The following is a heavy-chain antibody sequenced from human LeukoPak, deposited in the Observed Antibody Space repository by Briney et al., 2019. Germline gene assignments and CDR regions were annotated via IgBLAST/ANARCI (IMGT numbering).Heavy chain of an antibody. CDR3: ARSYYGMDV. J-gene: IGHJ6*02. CDR1: GGSISSYY. V-gene: IGHV4-59*01. CDR2: IYYSGST. Sequence: SETLSLTCTVSGGSISSYYWSWIRQPPGKGLEWIGYIYYSGSTNYNPSLKSRVTISVDTSKNQFSLKLSSVTAADTAVYYCARSYYGMDVWGQGTTVTVSS.